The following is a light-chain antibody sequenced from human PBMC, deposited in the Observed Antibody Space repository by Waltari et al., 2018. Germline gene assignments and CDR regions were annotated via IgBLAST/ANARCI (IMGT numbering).Light chain of an antibody. CDR2: GKN. Sequence: SSELTQDPAVSVALGQTVRITCQGDSLRSYSASWYQQKPGQAPLLVIYGKNNRPAGIADRFCGSSSGNIASLTITGGQAEDEADYYCNSGDSSGNQLVVFGGGTKLTVL. J-gene: IGLJ2*01. V-gene: IGLV3-19*01. CDR1: SLRSYS. CDR3: NSGDSSGNQLVV.